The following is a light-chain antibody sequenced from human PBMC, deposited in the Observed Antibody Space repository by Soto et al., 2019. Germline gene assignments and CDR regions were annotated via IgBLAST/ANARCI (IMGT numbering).Light chain of an antibody. J-gene: IGKJ4*01. CDR1: QSVSSN. CDR2: GAS. V-gene: IGKV3-15*01. CDR3: QQYNSWPLT. Sequence: EIMMTQSPATLSVSPGERATLSCRASQSVSSNLAWYQQKPGQPPRLLIYGASTRATGIPARFSGSGSGTEFTLTISSLLSEDFATYYCQQYNSWPLTFGGGTKVEIK.